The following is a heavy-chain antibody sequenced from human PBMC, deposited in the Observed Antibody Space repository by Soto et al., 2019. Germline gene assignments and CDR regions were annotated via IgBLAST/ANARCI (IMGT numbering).Heavy chain of an antibody. Sequence: AASVKVSCKASGYTFTSYAMHWVRQAPGQRLEWMGWINAGNGNTKYSQKFQGRVTITRDTSAITAYMELSSLRSEDTAVYYCARGSRPAAIEDYFYYDMDVWGQGTTVTVSS. D-gene: IGHD2-2*01. V-gene: IGHV1-3*01. J-gene: IGHJ6*02. CDR2: INAGNGNT. CDR3: ARGSRPAAIEDYFYYDMDV. CDR1: GYTFTSYA.